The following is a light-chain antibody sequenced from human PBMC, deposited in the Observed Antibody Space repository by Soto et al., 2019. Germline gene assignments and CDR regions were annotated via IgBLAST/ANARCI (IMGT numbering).Light chain of an antibody. CDR2: QIS. CDR3: MQATQFPLQ. CDR1: QRLVNSDGNTY. V-gene: IGKV2-24*01. J-gene: IGKJ4*02. Sequence: DIVLTQTPLSSPVTVGQPASVSCRSSQRLVNSDGNTYLSWLQQRPGQPPRLLIYQISNRFSGVPDRFTGSGARADFTLKISRVEAEDVGTYYCMQATQFPLQFGGGTKVDIK.